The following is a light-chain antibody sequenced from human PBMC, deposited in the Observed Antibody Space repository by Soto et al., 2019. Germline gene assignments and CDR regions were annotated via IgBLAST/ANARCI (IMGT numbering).Light chain of an antibody. CDR1: QSVSSNY. Sequence: SSAPSACGALSCRASQSVSSNYVAWYQQKPGQAPRLLISGASNRATGIPDRFSGGGSGTDFTLTISRLEPEDFAVYYCQQFSSYPLTFGGGTKVDIK. CDR2: GAS. V-gene: IGKV3-20*01. J-gene: IGKJ4*01. CDR3: QQFSSYPLT.